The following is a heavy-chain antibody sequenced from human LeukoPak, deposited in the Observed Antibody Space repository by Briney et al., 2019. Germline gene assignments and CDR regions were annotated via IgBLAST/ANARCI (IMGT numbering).Heavy chain of an antibody. D-gene: IGHD3-3*01. CDR3: VKDGHGEVFNFWSGSYWYFDL. V-gene: IGHV3-33*06. CDR2: IWYDGSNK. CDR1: GFTFSSYE. Sequence: GGSLRLSCAASGFTFSSYEMNWVRQAPGKGLEWVAVIWYDGSNKYYADSVKGRFTVSRDNSKNTLYLQMNSLRAEDTAVYYCVKDGHGEVFNFWSGSYWYFDLWGRGTLVTVSS. J-gene: IGHJ2*01.